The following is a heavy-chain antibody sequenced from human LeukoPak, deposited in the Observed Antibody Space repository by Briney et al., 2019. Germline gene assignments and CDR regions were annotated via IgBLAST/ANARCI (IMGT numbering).Heavy chain of an antibody. CDR3: ASVVVAATILNWFDP. Sequence: SETLSLTCTVSGGSISSYYWSWIRQPPGKGLEWIGYIYYSGSTNYNPSLKSRVTISVDKSKNQFSLKLSSVTAADTAVYYCASVVVAATILNWFDPWGQGTLVTVSS. V-gene: IGHV4-59*12. D-gene: IGHD2-15*01. CDR2: IYYSGST. CDR1: GGSISSYY. J-gene: IGHJ5*02.